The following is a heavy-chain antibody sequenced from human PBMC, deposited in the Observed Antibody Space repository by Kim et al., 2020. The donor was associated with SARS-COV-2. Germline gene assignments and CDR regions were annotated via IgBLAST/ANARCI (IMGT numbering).Heavy chain of an antibody. CDR3: ARHGIYGSGSYYNFLDY. J-gene: IGHJ4*02. D-gene: IGHD3-10*01. Sequence: LKSRVTISVATSKNQFSLKLSSVTAADTAVYYCARHGIYGSGSYYNFLDYWGQGTLVTVSS. V-gene: IGHV4-39*01.